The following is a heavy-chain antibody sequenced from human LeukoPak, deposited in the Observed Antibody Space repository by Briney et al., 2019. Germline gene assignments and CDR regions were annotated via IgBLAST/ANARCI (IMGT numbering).Heavy chain of an antibody. CDR2: MSYDGSDK. V-gene: IGHV3-30*18. CDR1: GFTFSNYA. CDR3: AKDEPGTYSPSDY. J-gene: IGHJ4*02. D-gene: IGHD3-10*01. Sequence: GGSLRVSCAASGFTFSNYAMHWVRQAPGKGLEWVAFMSYDGSDKYYADSVKGRFTISRDNSKNTLYLQMNSLRPEDTAVYYCAKDEPGTYSPSDYWGQGTLVTVSS.